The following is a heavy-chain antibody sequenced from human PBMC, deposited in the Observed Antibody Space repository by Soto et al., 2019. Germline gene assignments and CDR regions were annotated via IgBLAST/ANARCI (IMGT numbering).Heavy chain of an antibody. J-gene: IGHJ4*02. Sequence: EVKLVESGGGLVQPGGSLRLSCAASGFAFSSYYMSWVRQAPGKGLDWVANIKQDERETYYLDSVKGRFTISRDDAKNSLFLQMNSLRVDDTAVYYCAREKRANGYFDYWGQGTLVTVSS. V-gene: IGHV3-7*01. CDR2: IKQDERET. D-gene: IGHD4-17*01. CDR3: AREKRANGYFDY. CDR1: GFAFSSYY.